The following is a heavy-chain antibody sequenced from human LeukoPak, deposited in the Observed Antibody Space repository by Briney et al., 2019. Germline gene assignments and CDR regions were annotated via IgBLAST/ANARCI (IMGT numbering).Heavy chain of an antibody. D-gene: IGHD1-1*01. CDR2: ISSSSSYI. V-gene: IGHV3-21*01. CDR1: GFTFSSYS. Sequence: GGSLSLSCAASGFTFSSYSMNWVRQAPGKGLEWVSSISSSSSYIYYADSVKGRFTISRDNAKNSLYLQMNSLRAEDTAVYYCARALERRNDAFDIWGQGTMVTVSS. J-gene: IGHJ3*02. CDR3: ARALERRNDAFDI.